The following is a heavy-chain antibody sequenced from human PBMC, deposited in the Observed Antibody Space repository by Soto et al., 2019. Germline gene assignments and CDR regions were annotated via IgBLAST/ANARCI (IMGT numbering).Heavy chain of an antibody. J-gene: IGHJ6*02. CDR3: AREAYRTSTSCSYYYYYGMDV. V-gene: IGHV5-10-1*01. Sequence: GESLKISCKGSGYSFTSYWISWVRQMPGKGLEWMGRIDPSDSYTNYSPSFQGHVTISADKSISTAYLQWSSLKASDTAMYYCAREAYRTSTSCSYYYYYGMDVWGQWTTVTVSS. CDR2: IDPSDSYT. D-gene: IGHD2-2*01. CDR1: GYSFTSYW.